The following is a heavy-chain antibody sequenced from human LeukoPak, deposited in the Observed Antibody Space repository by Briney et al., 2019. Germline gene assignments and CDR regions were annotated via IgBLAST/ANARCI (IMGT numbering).Heavy chain of an antibody. CDR2: IHYSGST. J-gene: IGHJ2*01. CDR3: ARSLADWYFDL. Sequence: PSETLSLTCTVSGGSISSYYWSWIRQPPGKGLEWIGYIHYSGSTNYNPSLKSRVTIPVDTSKNQFSLKLSSVTAADTAVYYCARSLADWYFDLWGRGTLVTVSS. CDR1: GGSISSYY. D-gene: IGHD2-15*01. V-gene: IGHV4-59*08.